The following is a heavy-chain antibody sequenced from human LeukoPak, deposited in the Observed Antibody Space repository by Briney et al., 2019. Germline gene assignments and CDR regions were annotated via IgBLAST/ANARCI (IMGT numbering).Heavy chain of an antibody. V-gene: IGHV3-21*01. D-gene: IGHD3-10*01. CDR2: ISSSSSSI. Sequence: GGSLRLSCAASGFTVSSNYMNWVRQAPGKGLEWVSSISSSSSSIYYADSVKGRFTISRDNAKNSLYLQMNSLTVEDTAVYYCVRERYHGSGAPKYDYWGQGTLVTVSS. CDR3: VRERYHGSGAPKYDY. CDR1: GFTVSSNY. J-gene: IGHJ4*02.